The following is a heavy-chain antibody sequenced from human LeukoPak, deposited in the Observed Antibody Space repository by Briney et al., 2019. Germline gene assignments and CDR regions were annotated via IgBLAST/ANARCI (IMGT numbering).Heavy chain of an antibody. J-gene: IGHJ4*02. CDR3: ANDQGVS. CDR2: IKSDGSST. Sequence: GGSLRLSCAASGFSFSSSWMHWVRQVPGKGLVWVSRIKSDGSSTFYADSVKGRFTISRDNAKNTVYLQMNSLRAEDTAVYYCANDQGVSWGQGTLVTVSS. CDR1: GFSFSSSW. D-gene: IGHD3-10*01. V-gene: IGHV3-74*01.